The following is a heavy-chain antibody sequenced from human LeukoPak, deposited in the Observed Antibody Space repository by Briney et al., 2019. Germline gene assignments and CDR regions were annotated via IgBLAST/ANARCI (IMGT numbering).Heavy chain of an antibody. CDR3: ARDLGYGALDP. D-gene: IGHD4-17*01. J-gene: IGHJ5*02. CDR2: INPDGSQT. CDR1: GFTFSSYW. Sequence: GGSLRLSCAASGFTFSSYWMNWVRQAPGKGLKWVALINPDGSQTHYVDSVKGRFTISRDNAENSLYLQMNSLRADDTAVYYCARDLGYGALDPWGQGTLVTVSS. V-gene: IGHV3-7*01.